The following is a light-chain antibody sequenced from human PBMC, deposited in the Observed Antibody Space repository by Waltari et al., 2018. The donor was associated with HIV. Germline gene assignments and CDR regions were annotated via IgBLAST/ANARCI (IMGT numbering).Light chain of an antibody. J-gene: IGLJ2*01. CDR2: ENI. Sequence: QSVLTQPPSVSGAPGQRVTISCSGGSSNIGASYDVHWYQQFPGTAPRLLIYENINRPSGVHDRFSGSKSGTSASLAITGLQTEDEATYYCQSYDKSLTGFVVFGGGTKLTVL. V-gene: IGLV1-40*01. CDR3: QSYDKSLTGFVV. CDR1: SSNIGASYD.